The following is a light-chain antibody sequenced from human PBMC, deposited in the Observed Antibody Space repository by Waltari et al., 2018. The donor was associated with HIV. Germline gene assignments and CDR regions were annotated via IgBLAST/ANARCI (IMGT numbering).Light chain of an antibody. Sequence: QSVLTQPPSASGTPGQGVTISCSGARSNIGTNTVHWYRQLPGTAPQLLIYSNNVRPSGVPDRFSGSKSGTSASLAISGLQSEDEADYYCAAWDDSLNGVLFCGGTKLTVL. J-gene: IGLJ2*01. CDR3: AAWDDSLNGVL. V-gene: IGLV1-44*01. CDR1: RSNIGTNT. CDR2: SNN.